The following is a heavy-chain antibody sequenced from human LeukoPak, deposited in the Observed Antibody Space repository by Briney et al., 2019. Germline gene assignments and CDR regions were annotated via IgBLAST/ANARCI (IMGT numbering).Heavy chain of an antibody. V-gene: IGHV3-7*01. Sequence: PGGSLRLSCAASGFPFSDYWMDWVRQAPGKGMGWVANINQDGRIQYYADSVRGRFIISRNNAKNSLYLQMYRLITEGTATYVCSRSLDYLGQGALVTVSS. CDR3: SRSLDY. J-gene: IGHJ4*02. CDR1: GFPFSDYW. CDR2: INQDGRIQ.